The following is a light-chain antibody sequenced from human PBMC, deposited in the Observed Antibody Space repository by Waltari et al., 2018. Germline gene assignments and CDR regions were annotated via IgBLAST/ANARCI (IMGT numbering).Light chain of an antibody. CDR2: GPG. J-gene: IGLJ2*01. V-gene: IGLV3-19*01. CDR1: TLSRYY. Sequence: SSVLTQDPSVSVALGQTVRITCQGYTLSRYYASWYQQRPGQAPVLVLYGPGNRPSGIPDRFSGSTSGNTASLTITGAQAEDEADYYCHSRETFSTRLFGGGTRLTV. CDR3: HSRETFSTRL.